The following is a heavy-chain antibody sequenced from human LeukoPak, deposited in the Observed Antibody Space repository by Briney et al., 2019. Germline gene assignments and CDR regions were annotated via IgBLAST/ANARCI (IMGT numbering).Heavy chain of an antibody. CDR3: AKSGGYGLIDY. V-gene: IGHV4-39*01. Sequence: SETLSPTCTGSNGSIYSSRYYWGWIRQPPGTGLEWIGSIYYSGNTFYNPSLKSRVTISIDTSKNQFSLKVNSVTAADTAMYYCAKSGGYGLIDYWGQGTRVTVSS. CDR1: NGSIYSSRYY. J-gene: IGHJ4*02. D-gene: IGHD1-26*01. CDR2: IYYSGNT.